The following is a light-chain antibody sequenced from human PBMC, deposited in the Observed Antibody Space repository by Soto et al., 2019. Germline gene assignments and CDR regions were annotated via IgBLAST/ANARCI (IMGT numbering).Light chain of an antibody. CDR2: DAS. J-gene: IGKJ1*01. Sequence: EIVLTQSPATLSLSPGERATLSCRASQSVSNYLAWYQHKPGQAPRLLIYDASSRATGIPARFSGSGSGTDFTLTISSLEPDDFAVYFCQLRSNWPPTWTFGQGTKVEIK. CDR3: QLRSNWPPTWT. V-gene: IGKV3-11*01. CDR1: QSVSNY.